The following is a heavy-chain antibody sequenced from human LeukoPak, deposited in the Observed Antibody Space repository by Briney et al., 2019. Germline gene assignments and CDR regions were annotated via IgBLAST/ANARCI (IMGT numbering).Heavy chain of an antibody. D-gene: IGHD6-19*01. Sequence: GGSLRLSCAASGFTFSSYGMHWVRQAPGKGLEWVAFIRYDGSNKYYADSVKGRFTISRDNSKNTLYLQMNSLRAEDTAVYYCARSAQWLARNSYMDVWGKGTTVTVSS. CDR1: GFTFSSYG. J-gene: IGHJ6*03. CDR2: IRYDGSNK. CDR3: ARSAQWLARNSYMDV. V-gene: IGHV3-30*02.